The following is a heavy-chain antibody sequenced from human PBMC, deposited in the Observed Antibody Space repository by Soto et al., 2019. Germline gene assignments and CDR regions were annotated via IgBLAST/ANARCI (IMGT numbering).Heavy chain of an antibody. Sequence: EVQLVETGGGLIQPGGSLRLSCAASGFTVSSNYMSWVRQAPGKGLEWVSVIYSGGSTYYADSVKGRFTISRDNSKNTLYLQMNSLRAEDTAVYYCASSVDTAMVTASFYYYYCMDVWGQGTTVTVSS. J-gene: IGHJ6*02. CDR1: GFTVSSNY. V-gene: IGHV3-53*02. CDR3: ASSVDTAMVTASFYYYYCMDV. D-gene: IGHD5-18*01. CDR2: IYSGGST.